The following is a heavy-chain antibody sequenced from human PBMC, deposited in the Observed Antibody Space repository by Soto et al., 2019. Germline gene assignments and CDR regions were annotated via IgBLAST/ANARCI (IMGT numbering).Heavy chain of an antibody. V-gene: IGHV4-30-4*01. D-gene: IGHD3-22*01. J-gene: IGHJ6*02. CDR3: ARDRELYYYDSSGYHPGMDV. CDR1: GGSISSGDYY. CDR2: TYHSVTT. Sequence: SETLSLTCTVSGGSISSGDYYWSWIRQPPGKGLEWIMYTYHSVTTYYNPSLKSRVTRSVDSSKNQFSLKLSSVTAADTAVYYCARDRELYYYDSSGYHPGMDVWGQVTTVTVSS.